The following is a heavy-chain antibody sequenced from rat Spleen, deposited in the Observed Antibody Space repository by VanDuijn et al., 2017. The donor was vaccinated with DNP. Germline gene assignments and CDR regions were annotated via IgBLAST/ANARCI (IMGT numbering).Heavy chain of an antibody. CDR3: ARWPGYNPPYAMDA. D-gene: IGHD1-4*01. CDR2: ISYSGRT. CDR1: GYSITSNY. V-gene: IGHV3-1*01. Sequence: EVQLQESGPGLVKPSQSLSLICSVTGYSITSNYWGWIRQFPGNKMEYIGHISYSGRTNYNPSLKRRISITRDTSKNQFFLQVNSVTTEDTATYYCARWPGYNPPYAMDAWGQGTSVTVSS. J-gene: IGHJ4*01.